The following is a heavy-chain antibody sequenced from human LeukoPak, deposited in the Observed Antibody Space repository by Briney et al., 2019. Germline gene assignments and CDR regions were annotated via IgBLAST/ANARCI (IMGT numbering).Heavy chain of an antibody. CDR3: ARSYDSSGYYDFDY. CDR1: GFTFSSYG. CDR2: ISYDGSNK. J-gene: IGHJ4*02. V-gene: IGHV3-30*03. Sequence: QTGGSLRLSCAASGFTFSSYGMSWVRQAPGKGLEWVAVISYDGSNKYYADSVKGRFTISRDNSKNTLYLQMNSLRAEDTAVYYCARSYDSSGYYDFDYWGQGTLVTVSS. D-gene: IGHD3-22*01.